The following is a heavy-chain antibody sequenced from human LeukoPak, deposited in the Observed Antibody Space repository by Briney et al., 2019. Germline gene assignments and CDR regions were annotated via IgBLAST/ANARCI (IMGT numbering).Heavy chain of an antibody. Sequence: GRSLRLSCAASGFTFSSYAMSWVRQAPGKGLEWVSAVSGSGGSTYYADSVKGRFTISRDNSKNTLYLQMNSLRAEDTAVYYCAKDKPNWGHWYFDLWGRGTLVTVSS. CDR1: GFTFSSYA. D-gene: IGHD7-27*01. J-gene: IGHJ2*01. CDR3: AKDKPNWGHWYFDL. V-gene: IGHV3-23*01. CDR2: VSGSGGST.